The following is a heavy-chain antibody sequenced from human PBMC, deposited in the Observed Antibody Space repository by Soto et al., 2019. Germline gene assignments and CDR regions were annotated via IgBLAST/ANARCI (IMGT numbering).Heavy chain of an antibody. CDR3: ARGRYCLTGRCFPNWFDS. V-gene: IGHV4-30-4*01. CDR1: GDSISNLDYF. CDR2: IYKSATT. J-gene: IGHJ5*01. D-gene: IGHD7-27*01. Sequence: ASETLSLTCSVSGDSISNLDYFWAWIRQPPGQALEYIEYIYKSATTYYNPSFESRVAISVDTSKSQFSLNVTSVTAADTAVYFCARGRYCLTGRCFPNWFDSWGQGALVTVSS.